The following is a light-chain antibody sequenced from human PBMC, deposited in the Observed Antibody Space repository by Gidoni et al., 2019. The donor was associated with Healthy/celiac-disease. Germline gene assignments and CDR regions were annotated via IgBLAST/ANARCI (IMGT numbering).Light chain of an antibody. CDR1: QGISSY. J-gene: IGKJ1*01. CDR3: QHDYSYPRT. Sequence: AIRMTQSPSSFSASTGDRVTITCRASQGISSYLAWYQQKPGKAPKLLIYAASTLQSGVPSRFSGSGSGTDFTLTISCLQSEDFATYYFQHDYSYPRTFGQGTKVEIK. V-gene: IGKV1-8*01. CDR2: AAS.